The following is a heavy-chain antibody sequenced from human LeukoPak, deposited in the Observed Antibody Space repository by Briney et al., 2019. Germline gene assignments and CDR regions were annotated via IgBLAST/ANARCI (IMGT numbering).Heavy chain of an antibody. J-gene: IGHJ4*02. Sequence: GGSLRLSCAAFGFTVSSNYMSLVRQAPGKGLEWVSVIYGGGSTYYANSVKGRFTISRDNSKNTVYVQMNSLRAEDTAIYYCAKHSHDGSAPYYEVQLDYWGQGTLVTVSS. CDR3: AKHSHDGSAPYYEVQLDY. CDR1: GFTVSSNY. CDR2: IYGGGST. D-gene: IGHD3-22*01. V-gene: IGHV3-53*01.